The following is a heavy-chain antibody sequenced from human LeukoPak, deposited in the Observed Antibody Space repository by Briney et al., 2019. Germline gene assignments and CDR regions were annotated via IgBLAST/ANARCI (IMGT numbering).Heavy chain of an antibody. J-gene: IGHJ3*02. V-gene: IGHV3-7*01. CDR2: IDPDGSEK. CDR1: GFRFSSYW. Sequence: GGSLRLSCAASGFRFSSYWMAWVRQAPGKGLEWEANIDPDGSEKKYVDSVKGRFTISRDNAKSSLYIQINSLSAEDTAVYYCASRQSTQYDYVWGSYRYWDAFDIWGQGTMVTVSS. CDR3: ASRQSTQYDYVWGSYRYWDAFDI. D-gene: IGHD3-16*02.